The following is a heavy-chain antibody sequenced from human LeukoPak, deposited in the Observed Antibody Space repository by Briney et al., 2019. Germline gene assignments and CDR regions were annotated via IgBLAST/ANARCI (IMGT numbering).Heavy chain of an antibody. J-gene: IGHJ4*02. CDR1: GGSISSGDYY. D-gene: IGHD3-10*01. Sequence: SQTLSLTCTVSGGSISSGDYYWSWIRQHPVKGLEWIGYIYYSGTTYYNPSLKSRVTISLDTSKNQFSLKLSSVTAADTAVYYCARDQEDSGTDYWGQGTLVTVSS. V-gene: IGHV4-31*03. CDR2: IYYSGTT. CDR3: ARDQEDSGTDY.